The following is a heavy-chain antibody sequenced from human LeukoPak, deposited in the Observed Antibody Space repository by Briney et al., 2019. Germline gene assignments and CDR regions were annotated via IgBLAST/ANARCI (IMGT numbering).Heavy chain of an antibody. CDR2: IIPIFGTA. CDR3: ARRRYKGVARDAFDI. J-gene: IGHJ3*02. D-gene: IGHD1-1*01. Sequence: GASVKVSCKASGGTFSSYAISWVRQAPGQGLEGMGGIIPIFGTANYAQKFQGRVTITADESTSTAYMELSSLRSEDTAVYYCARRRYKGVARDAFDIWGQGTMVTVSS. CDR1: GGTFSSYA. V-gene: IGHV1-69*13.